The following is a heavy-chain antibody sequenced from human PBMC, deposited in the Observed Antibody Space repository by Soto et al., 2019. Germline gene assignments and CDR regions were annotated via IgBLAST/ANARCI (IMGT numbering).Heavy chain of an antibody. Sequence: SETLSLTCAVYGGSFSGYYWSWIRQPPGKGLEWIGEINHSGSTNYNPSLKSRVTISVDTSKDQFSLKLSSVTAADTAVYYCARKLGATVAHTLGSYFPVRYYFDYWGQGTLVTVSS. J-gene: IGHJ4*02. CDR1: GGSFSGYY. V-gene: IGHV4-34*01. D-gene: IGHD3-10*01. CDR2: INHSGST. CDR3: ARKLGATVAHTLGSYFPVRYYFDY.